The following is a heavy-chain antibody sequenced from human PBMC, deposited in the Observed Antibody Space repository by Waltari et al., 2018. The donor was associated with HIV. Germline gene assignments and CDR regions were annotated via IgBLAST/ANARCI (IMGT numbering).Heavy chain of an antibody. CDR3: AREGFCSNGVCSHYYGMDV. J-gene: IGHJ6*02. D-gene: IGHD2-8*01. CDR1: GFTFSSYR. V-gene: IGHV3-21*01. CDR2: ISTSSRYI. Sequence: EVQLVESGGGLVKPGGSLRLSCAPSGFTFSSYRLTWVTPAPGKGLEWVSSISTSSRYIYYADSLKGRFTISRDNAKNSLYLQMNSLRAEDTAVYYCAREGFCSNGVCSHYYGMDVWGQGTTVTVSS.